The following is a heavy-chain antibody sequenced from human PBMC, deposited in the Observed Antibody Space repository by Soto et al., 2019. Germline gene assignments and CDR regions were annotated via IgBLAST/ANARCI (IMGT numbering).Heavy chain of an antibody. V-gene: IGHV4-4*07. D-gene: IGHD1-26*01. CDR1: GGSISSYY. J-gene: IGHJ6*02. CDR3: ARDLPSFSSFGRGMDV. Sequence: SETLSLTCTVSGGSISSYYWSWIRQPAGKGLEWIGRIYTSGSTNYNPSLKSRVTMSVDTSKNQFSLKLSSVTAADTAVYYCARDLPSFSSFGRGMDVWGQGTTVTVSS. CDR2: IYTSGST.